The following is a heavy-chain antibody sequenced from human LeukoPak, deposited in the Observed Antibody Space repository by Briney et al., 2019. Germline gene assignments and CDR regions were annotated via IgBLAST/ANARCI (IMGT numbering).Heavy chain of an antibody. J-gene: IGHJ4*02. V-gene: IGHV1-2*02. D-gene: IGHD3-10*01. CDR2: INPNSGGT. CDR3: ARDSYYYGSGSPGNFDY. CDR1: GYTFTVYY. Sequence: ASVKVSCKASGYTFTVYYMHWVRQAPGQGLEWMGWINPNSGGTNYAQKFQGRVTMTRDTSISTAYMELSRLRSDDTAVYYCARDSYYYGSGSPGNFDYWGQGTLVTVSS.